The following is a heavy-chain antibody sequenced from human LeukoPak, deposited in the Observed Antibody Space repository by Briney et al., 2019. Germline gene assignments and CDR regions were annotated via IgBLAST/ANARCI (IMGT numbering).Heavy chain of an antibody. CDR3: ARAGEMRYMDA. CDR2: IYSGDTT. J-gene: IGHJ6*03. D-gene: IGHD5-24*01. V-gene: IGHV3-53*01. Sequence: GGSLRLPCAASGLSVNNKYMSWVRQAPGKGLEWVSVIYSGDTTYYADAVRGRFTISRDNAKNSLFLQMNSLRVDDTAIYYCARAGEMRYMDAWGKGTAVAVSS. CDR1: GLSVNNKY.